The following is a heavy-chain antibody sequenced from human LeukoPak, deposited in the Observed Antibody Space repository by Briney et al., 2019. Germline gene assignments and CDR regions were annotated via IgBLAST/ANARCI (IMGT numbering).Heavy chain of an antibody. CDR1: GFTFTIYS. CDR3: AKDLVLRGFDY. V-gene: IGHV3-48*01. Sequence: GGSLRLSCAASGFTFTIYSMNWVRQAPGKGLEWVSYISSSSSTIYYADSVKGRFTISRDNAKNSLYLQMNSLRAEDTAVYYCAKDLVLRGFDYWGQGTLVTVSS. D-gene: IGHD5/OR15-5a*01. J-gene: IGHJ4*02. CDR2: ISSSSSTI.